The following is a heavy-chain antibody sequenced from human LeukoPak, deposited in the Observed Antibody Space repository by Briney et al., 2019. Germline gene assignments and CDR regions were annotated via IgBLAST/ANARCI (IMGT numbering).Heavy chain of an antibody. CDR1: GGSFSGYY. Sequence: PSETLSLTCAVYGGSFSGYYWSWIRQPPGKGLEWIGEINHSGSTNYNPSLKSRVTISVDTSKNQFSLKLSSVTAADTAVYYCARDASVAGRTPAGFDYWGQGTLVTVSS. J-gene: IGHJ4*02. V-gene: IGHV4-34*01. D-gene: IGHD6-19*01. CDR3: ARDASVAGRTPAGFDY. CDR2: INHSGST.